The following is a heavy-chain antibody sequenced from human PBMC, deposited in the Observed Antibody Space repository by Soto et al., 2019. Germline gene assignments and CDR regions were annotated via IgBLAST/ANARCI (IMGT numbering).Heavy chain of an antibody. Sequence: QVQLVESGGGVVQPGRSLRLSCAASGFTFSSYGMHLVRQAPGKGLEWVAVISYAGSNKYYADSVKGRFTISRDNSKNTLYLQMNSLRAEDTAVYYCAKGLSASRHPGCPDAFDIWGQGTMVTVSS. CDR3: AKGLSASRHPGCPDAFDI. CDR2: ISYAGSNK. CDR1: GFTFSSYG. J-gene: IGHJ3*02. D-gene: IGHD3-16*02. V-gene: IGHV3-30*18.